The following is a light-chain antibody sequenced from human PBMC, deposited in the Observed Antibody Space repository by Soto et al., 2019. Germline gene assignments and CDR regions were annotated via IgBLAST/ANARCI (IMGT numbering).Light chain of an antibody. CDR3: QQRSNWPWT. Sequence: EIVLTQSPATLSLSPGKSATLSCRASQSVSNFLAWYQLKPGQAPRLLISDASNRATGIPGRFSGSGSGTDFSLTISSLEPEDFAVYYCQQRSNWPWTFGQVTKVEIK. CDR1: QSVSNF. CDR2: DAS. V-gene: IGKV3-11*01. J-gene: IGKJ1*01.